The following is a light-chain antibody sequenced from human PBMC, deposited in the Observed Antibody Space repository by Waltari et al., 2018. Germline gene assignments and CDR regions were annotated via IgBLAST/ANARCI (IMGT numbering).Light chain of an antibody. CDR2: STD. Sequence: SSELTQDPAVSVALGQTVRITCQGDSLRTYSADLSQPRPGQAPILVLFSTDDRPSGIPDRFAGSSSRDTASLTITGTQAEDEADYYCASRDPTANAVVFGGGTKLTVL. CDR1: SLRTYS. CDR3: ASRDPTANAVV. J-gene: IGLJ2*01. V-gene: IGLV3-19*01.